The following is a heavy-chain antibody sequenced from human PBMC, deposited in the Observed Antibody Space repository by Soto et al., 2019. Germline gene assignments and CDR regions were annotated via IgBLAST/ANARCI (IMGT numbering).Heavy chain of an antibody. CDR1: GYTFTGYY. Sequence: QVQLVQSGAEVKKPGASVKVSCKASGYTFTGYYMHWVRQAPGQGLEWMGWINPNSGGTNYAQKFQTRVTMTRDTSISTAYLELSGLRSDDTALYYCARWGMTTVTTRMGWYFDLWGRGTLVTVSS. V-gene: IGHV1-2*02. CDR3: ARWGMTTVTTRMGWYFDL. D-gene: IGHD4-17*01. CDR2: INPNSGGT. J-gene: IGHJ2*01.